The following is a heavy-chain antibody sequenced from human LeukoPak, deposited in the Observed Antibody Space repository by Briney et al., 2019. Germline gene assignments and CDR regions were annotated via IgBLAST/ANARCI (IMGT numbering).Heavy chain of an antibody. D-gene: IGHD6-19*01. CDR1: GYTFISYD. V-gene: IGHV1-46*01. J-gene: IGHJ4*02. CDR3: ASQHSSGWYHAGYFDY. CDR2: INPSGGST. Sequence: PGGSLRLSCTASGYTFISYDMHWVRQAPGQGLEWMGIINPSGGSTSYAQKFQGRVTMTRDMSTSTVYMELSSLRSEDTAVYYCASQHSSGWYHAGYFDYWGQGTLVTVSS.